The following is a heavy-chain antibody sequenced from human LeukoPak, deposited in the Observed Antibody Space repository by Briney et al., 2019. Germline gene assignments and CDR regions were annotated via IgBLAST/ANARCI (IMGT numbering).Heavy chain of an antibody. Sequence: GGSLRLSCAASGFTFDDYGMSWVRQAPGKRLEWVSGINWKGNSIVHADSVKGRFTISRDNAKNSLYLQMNSLRAEDTALCYCARDLGYKDYVSAFDIWGQGTMVTVSS. CDR2: INWKGNSI. CDR3: ARDLGYKDYVSAFDI. D-gene: IGHD5-24*01. CDR1: GFTFDDYG. J-gene: IGHJ3*02. V-gene: IGHV3-20*04.